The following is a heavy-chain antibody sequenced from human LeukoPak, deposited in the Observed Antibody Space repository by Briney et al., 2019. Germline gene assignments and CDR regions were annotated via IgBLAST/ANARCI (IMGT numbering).Heavy chain of an antibody. CDR1: GGSFSGYY. J-gene: IGHJ5*02. Sequence: SETLSLTCAVYGGSFSGYYWSWIRQPPGKGLEWIGYIYYSGSTNYNPSLKSRVTISVDTSKNQFSLKLSSVSAADTAVYYCARTVLNCGYSGYGEVWFDPWGQGTLVTVSS. CDR3: ARTVLNCGYSGYGEVWFDP. V-gene: IGHV4-59*08. CDR2: IYYSGST. D-gene: IGHD5-12*01.